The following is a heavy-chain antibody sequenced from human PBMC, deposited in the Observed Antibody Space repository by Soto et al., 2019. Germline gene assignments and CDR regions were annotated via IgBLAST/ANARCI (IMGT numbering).Heavy chain of an antibody. D-gene: IGHD7-27*01. V-gene: IGHV1-69*13. CDR2: IIPIFGTA. CDR1: GGTFSSYA. CDR3: ARSGHWGCFDP. J-gene: IGHJ5*02. Sequence: SVKVSCKASGGTFSSYAISWVRQAPGQGLEWMGGIIPIFGTANYSQNFQGRVTFTADASASTAYMELSSLRSEDTAVYFCARSGHWGCFDPLRQGTLV.